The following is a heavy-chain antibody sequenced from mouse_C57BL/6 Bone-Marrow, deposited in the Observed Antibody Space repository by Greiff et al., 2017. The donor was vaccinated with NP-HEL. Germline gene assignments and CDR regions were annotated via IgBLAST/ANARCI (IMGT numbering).Heavy chain of an antibody. CDR1: GYTFTSYW. CDR2: IHPNSGST. V-gene: IGHV1-64*01. Sequence: QVQLKQPGAELVKPGASVKLSCKASGYTFTSYWMHWVKQRPGQGLEWIGMIHPNSGSTNYNEKFKSKATLTVDKSSSTAYMQLSSLTSEDSAVYYCARTPLLLRSFAYWGQGTLVTVSA. CDR3: ARTPLLLRSFAY. D-gene: IGHD1-1*01. J-gene: IGHJ3*01.